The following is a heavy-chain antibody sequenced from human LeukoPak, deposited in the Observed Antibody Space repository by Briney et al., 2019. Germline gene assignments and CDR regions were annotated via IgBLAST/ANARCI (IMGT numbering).Heavy chain of an antibody. CDR2: INSRGDRA. CDR1: GFTFSSYV. Sequence: GGSLRLSCAASGFTFSSYVMTWVRQAPGKGLEWISGINSRGDRANYADSVTGRFTISRDNSKNTLYLQMNSLRAEDTAVYCCAKDPFLYSSSPNNWFDPWGQGTLVTVSS. V-gene: IGHV3-23*01. J-gene: IGHJ5*02. D-gene: IGHD6-13*01. CDR3: AKDPFLYSSSPNNWFDP.